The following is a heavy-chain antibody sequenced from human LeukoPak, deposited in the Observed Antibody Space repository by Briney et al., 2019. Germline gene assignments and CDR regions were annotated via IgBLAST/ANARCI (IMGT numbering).Heavy chain of an antibody. CDR3: AKGPITIFGVVITDAFDI. D-gene: IGHD3-3*01. J-gene: IGHJ3*02. CDR1: GFTFSSYA. V-gene: IGHV3-23*01. CDR2: ISGSGGST. Sequence: GGSLRLSCAASGFTFSSYAMSWVCQAPGKGLEWVSAISGSGGSTYYADSVKGRFTISRDNSKNTLYLQMNSLRAEDTAVYYCAKGPITIFGVVITDAFDIWGQGTMVTVSS.